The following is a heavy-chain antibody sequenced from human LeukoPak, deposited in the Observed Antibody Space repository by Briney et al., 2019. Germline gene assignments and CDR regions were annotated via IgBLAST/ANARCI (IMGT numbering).Heavy chain of an antibody. V-gene: IGHV4-34*01. CDR3: ARDSALAQAVMFDY. J-gene: IGHJ4*02. CDR2: IDHSGST. Sequence: SETLSLTCAVYGGSFSGYYWSWIRQPPGKGLEWTGSIDHSGSTYYNPSLKSRITISVDTSKNRFSLKLSSVTAADTAVYYCARDSALAQAVMFDYWGQGTLVTVSS. CDR1: GGSFSGYY. D-gene: IGHD6-19*01.